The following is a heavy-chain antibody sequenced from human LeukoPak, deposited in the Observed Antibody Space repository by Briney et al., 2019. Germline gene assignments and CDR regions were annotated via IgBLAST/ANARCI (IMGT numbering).Heavy chain of an antibody. CDR3: ARQGGLGYYYDSSGMFDY. J-gene: IGHJ4*02. D-gene: IGHD3-22*01. V-gene: IGHV5-51*01. CDR1: GYSFTSYW. Sequence: GESLKISFKGSGYSFTSYWIGWVRQMPGKGLEWMGIIYPGDSDTRYSPSFQGQVTISADKSISTAYLQWSSLKASDTAMYYCARQGGLGYYYDSSGMFDYWGQGTLVTVSS. CDR2: IYPGDSDT.